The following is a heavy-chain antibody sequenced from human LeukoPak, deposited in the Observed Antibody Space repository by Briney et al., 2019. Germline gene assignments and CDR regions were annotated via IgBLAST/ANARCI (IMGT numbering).Heavy chain of an antibody. CDR1: GFTFSSYG. J-gene: IGHJ4*02. CDR3: AKDAAAAVRGYFDY. Sequence: PGGSLRLSCAASGFTFSSYGMHWVRQAPGKGLEWVAFIRYDGSNKYYADSVKGRFTISRDNSKNTLYLQMNSLRAEDTAVYYCAKDAAAAVRGYFDYWGQGTLVTVSS. V-gene: IGHV3-30*02. D-gene: IGHD6-13*01. CDR2: IRYDGSNK.